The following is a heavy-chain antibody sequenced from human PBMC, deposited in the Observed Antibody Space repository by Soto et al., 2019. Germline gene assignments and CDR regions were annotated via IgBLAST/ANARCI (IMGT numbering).Heavy chain of an antibody. CDR3: ATGSYDFWSGYYSWFDP. CDR2: IIPIFGTA. CDR1: GGTFSSYA. D-gene: IGHD3-3*01. V-gene: IGHV1-69*13. J-gene: IGHJ5*02. Sequence: SVKVSCKASGGTFSSYAISWVRQAPGQGLEWMGGIIPIFGTANYAQKFQGRVTITADESTSTAYMELSSLRSEDTAVYYCATGSYDFWSGYYSWFDPWGQGTLVTVSS.